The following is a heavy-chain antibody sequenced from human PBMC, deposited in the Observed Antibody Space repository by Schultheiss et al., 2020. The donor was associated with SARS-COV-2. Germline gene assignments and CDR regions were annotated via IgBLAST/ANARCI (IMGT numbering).Heavy chain of an antibody. V-gene: IGHV1-69*05. D-gene: IGHD3-10*01. CDR2: IIPIFGTA. CDR3: ARGRGFGELSLTMNYYYGMDV. Sequence: KISCAASGFTFSSYGMHWVRQAPGQGLEWMGGIIPIFGTANYAQKFQGRVTITRNTSISTAYMELSSLRSEDTAVYYCARGRGFGELSLTMNYYYGMDVWGQGTTVTVSS. CDR1: GFTFSSYG. J-gene: IGHJ6*02.